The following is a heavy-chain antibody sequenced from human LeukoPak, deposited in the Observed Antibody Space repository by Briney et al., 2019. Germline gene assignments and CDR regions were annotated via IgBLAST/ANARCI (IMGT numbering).Heavy chain of an antibody. CDR2: ISGSGGGT. J-gene: IGHJ4*02. CDR1: GFTFSSYA. CDR3: AKGRFAGAGPISVF. V-gene: IGHV3-23*01. D-gene: IGHD3-16*01. Sequence: GGSLRLSCAASGFTFSSYAMSWVRQAPGKGLEWVAAISGSGGGTYYADSVKGRITISRDNSKNTLYMQRNSTRDEDTALYYCAKGRFAGAGPISVFWGQGALVTVSS.